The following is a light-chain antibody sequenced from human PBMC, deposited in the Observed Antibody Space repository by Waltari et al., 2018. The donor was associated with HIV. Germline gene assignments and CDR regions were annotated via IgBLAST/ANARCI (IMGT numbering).Light chain of an antibody. J-gene: IGLJ3*02. CDR3: QTWGTGLRV. CDR1: SGHSTYA. V-gene: IGLV4-69*01. CDR2: LNSDGRH. Sequence: QLVLTHSPSASASLGASVKPTCPLSSGHSTYALPWHQQQPATVPRYLMKLNSDGRHSKGDGIPDRFSGSSSGAERYLTISSLQSEDEADYYCQTWGTGLRVFGGGTKLTVL.